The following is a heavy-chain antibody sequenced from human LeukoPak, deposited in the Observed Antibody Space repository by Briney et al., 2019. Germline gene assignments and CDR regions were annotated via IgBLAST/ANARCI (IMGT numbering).Heavy chain of an antibody. D-gene: IGHD5-18*01. CDR2: IIPIFGTA. Sequence: SVKVSCKASGGTFSSYAISWVRQAPGQGLEWMGGIIPIFGTANYAQKFQGRVTITTDESTSTAYMELSSLRSEDTAVYYCARAGGYSYGNNAFDIWGQGTMVTVSS. CDR1: GGTFSSYA. V-gene: IGHV1-69*05. J-gene: IGHJ3*02. CDR3: ARAGGYSYGNNAFDI.